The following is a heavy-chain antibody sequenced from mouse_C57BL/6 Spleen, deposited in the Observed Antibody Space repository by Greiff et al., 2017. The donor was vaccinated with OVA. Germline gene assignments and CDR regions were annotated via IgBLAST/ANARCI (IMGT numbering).Heavy chain of an antibody. CDR1: GYTFTDYN. J-gene: IGHJ4*01. V-gene: IGHV1-18*01. Sequence: VQLKESGPELVKPGASVKIPCKASGYTFTDYNMDWVKQSHGKSLEWIGDINPNNGGTIYNQKFKGKATLTVDKSSSTAYMELRSLTSEDTAVYYCARSPSRLLRAMDYWGQGTSVTVSS. CDR2: INPNNGGT. D-gene: IGHD1-1*01. CDR3: ARSPSRLLRAMDY.